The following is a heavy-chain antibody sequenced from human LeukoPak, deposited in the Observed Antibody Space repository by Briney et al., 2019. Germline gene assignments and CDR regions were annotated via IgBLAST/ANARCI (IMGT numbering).Heavy chain of an antibody. Sequence: GGSLRLSCAVSGFTFSSYAVSWVRQAPAKGLEWVSAISCSGASTYYTASVKGRFTISRDNSKNTLYLQMNSLRAEDTAVYYCAKDPNSSGWYEGVFDYWDQGTLVTVSS. V-gene: IGHV3-23*01. J-gene: IGHJ4*02. D-gene: IGHD6-19*01. CDR3: AKDPNSSGWYEGVFDY. CDR1: GFTFSSYA. CDR2: ISCSGAST.